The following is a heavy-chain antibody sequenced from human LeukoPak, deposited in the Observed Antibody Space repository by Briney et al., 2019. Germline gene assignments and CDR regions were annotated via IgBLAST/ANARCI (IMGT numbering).Heavy chain of an antibody. CDR3: AKDDIVVVPAAILGTNY. V-gene: IGHV3-30*02. J-gene: IGHJ4*02. CDR2: IRYDGSNK. D-gene: IGHD2-2*01. CDR1: GFTFSSYG. Sequence: PGGSLRLSCAASGFTFSSYGMHWVRQAPGKGLEWVAFIRYDGSNKYYADSVQGRFTISRDNSKNTLYLQMNSLRAEDTAVYYCAKDDIVVVPAAILGTNYWGQGALVTVSS.